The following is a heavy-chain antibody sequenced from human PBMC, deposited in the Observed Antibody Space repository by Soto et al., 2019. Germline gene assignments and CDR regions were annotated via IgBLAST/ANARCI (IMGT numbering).Heavy chain of an antibody. CDR1: GYTFTSYG. J-gene: IGHJ6*02. CDR2: VSAYNGNT. CDR3: ARDPTCSSTSCYGYYYYYGMDV. D-gene: IGHD2-2*01. V-gene: IGHV1-18*04. Sequence: ASVKVSCKASGYTFTSYGISWVRQAPGQGLEWMGWVSAYNGNTNYAQKLQGRVTMTTDTSTSTAYMELRSLRSDDTAVYYCARDPTCSSTSCYGYYYYYGMDVWGQGTTVTVSS.